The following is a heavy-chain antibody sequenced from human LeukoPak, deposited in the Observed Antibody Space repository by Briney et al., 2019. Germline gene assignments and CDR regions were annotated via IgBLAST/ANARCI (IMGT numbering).Heavy chain of an antibody. J-gene: IGHJ4*02. CDR1: GFTFSSYW. CDR3: ARDGELTYYYDSSGYYSPFGDY. V-gene: IGHV3-74*01. D-gene: IGHD3-22*01. CDR2: INSDGSST. Sequence: GGSLRLSCAASGFTFSSYWMHWVRQAPGKGLVWVSRINSDGSSTTYADSVKGRFTISRDNAKNTLYLQMNSLRAEDTAVHYCARDGELTYYYDSSGYYSPFGDYWGQGTLVTVSS.